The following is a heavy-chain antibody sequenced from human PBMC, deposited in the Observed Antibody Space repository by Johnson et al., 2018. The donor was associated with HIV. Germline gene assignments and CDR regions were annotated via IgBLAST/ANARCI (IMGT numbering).Heavy chain of an antibody. CDR1: GFTFDDHD. J-gene: IGHJ3*02. CDR3: AKDGTMTWAFDI. CDR2: INWNGGST. V-gene: IGHV3-20*04. Sequence: VQLVESGGGVVRPGESLRLSCTASGFTFDDHDMSWVRQLQGKGLEWVSGINWNGGSTGYAGSVKGRFTISRDNAKNSLYLQVNSLRAEDTAVYYCAKDGTMTWAFDIWGQGTMVTVSS. D-gene: IGHD1-7*01.